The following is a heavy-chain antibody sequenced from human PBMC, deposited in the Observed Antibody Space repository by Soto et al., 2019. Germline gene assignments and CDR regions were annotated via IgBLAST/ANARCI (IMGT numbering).Heavy chain of an antibody. CDR2: IKSKTDGGTT. CDR1: GITFSNAW. J-gene: IGHJ4*02. CDR3: ITDPGNGPAY. D-gene: IGHD2-8*01. Sequence: SLRLSCAASGITFSNAWMSWVRQAPGKGLEWVGRIKSKTDGGTTDYAAPVKGRFTISRDDSKKMLFLQMNSLKIEDTAVYYCITDPGNGPAYGGKGPLFTAPQ. V-gene: IGHV3-15*01.